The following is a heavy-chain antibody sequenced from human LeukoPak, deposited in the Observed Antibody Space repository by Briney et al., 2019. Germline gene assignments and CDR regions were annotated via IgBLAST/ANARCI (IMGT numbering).Heavy chain of an antibody. D-gene: IGHD5-18*01. CDR2: IYNSGSP. V-gene: IGHV4-59*01. CDR1: DGSISSYY. Sequence: PSETLSLTCTVSDGSISSYYWSWIRQPPGKGLEWIGSIYNSGSPYYNPSLKSRVTISVDTSKNQFSLKLTSVTAADTAVYYCATLYSFGYDSWGQGTLVTVSS. CDR3: ATLYSFGYDS. J-gene: IGHJ5*01.